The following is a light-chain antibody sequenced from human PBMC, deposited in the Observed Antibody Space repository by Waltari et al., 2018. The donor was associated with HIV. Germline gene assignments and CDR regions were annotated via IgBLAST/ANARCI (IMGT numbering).Light chain of an antibody. J-gene: IGLJ2*01. V-gene: IGLV2-14*01. CDR2: DVT. CDR1: TSDLGVRDF. Sequence: HSALTQPASVSGSPGQPITISSPGSTSDLGVRDFVSWYQFRPGEAPKVIIYDVTSRPSGVPHRFSGSRSGNTASLTISGLQVDDEAVYYCSTHTTNDTLEFGGGTKLTVL. CDR3: STHTTNDTLE.